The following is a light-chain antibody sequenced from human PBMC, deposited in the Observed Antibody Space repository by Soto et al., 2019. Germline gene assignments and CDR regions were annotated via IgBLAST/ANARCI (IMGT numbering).Light chain of an antibody. J-gene: IGLJ3*02. V-gene: IGLV4-69*01. Sequence: QAVVTQSPSASASLGASVKLTCTLSSGHSSYAIAWHQHQPEKGPRYVMKINTDGSHTKGDGIPDRDSRSSSGAERYLTIASHQSEDEADYYCQTWGTAIRVLGEGTKLTVL. CDR2: INTDGSH. CDR1: SGHSSYA. CDR3: QTWGTAIRV.